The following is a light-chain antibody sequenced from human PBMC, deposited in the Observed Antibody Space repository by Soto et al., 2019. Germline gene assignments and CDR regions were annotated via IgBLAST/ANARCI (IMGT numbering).Light chain of an antibody. J-gene: IGLJ1*01. Sequence: SYELTQPPSVSVAPGQTARIMCGGNNIESKSVHWYQQKAGQVPVLVVYADDDRPSGIPERSSGSNSGNTATLTITRVEAGDEADYFCQVWDSSRDLHVFGSGTKLTVL. CDR1: NIESKS. CDR3: QVWDSSRDLHV. CDR2: ADD. V-gene: IGLV3-21*02.